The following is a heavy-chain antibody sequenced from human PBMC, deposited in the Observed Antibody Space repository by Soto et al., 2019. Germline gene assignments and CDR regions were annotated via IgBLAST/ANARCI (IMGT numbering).Heavy chain of an antibody. D-gene: IGHD6-13*01. CDR3: AREGQPRRRFGMDV. CDR1: GGSFRGYY. V-gene: IGHV4-34*01. J-gene: IGHJ6*02. CDR2: INHSGST. Sequence: SETLSLTCAVYGGSFRGYYWSWIRQPPGKGLEWIGEINHSGSTNYNPSLKSRVTISVDTSKNQFSLKLSSVTAADTAVYYCAREGQPRRRFGMDVWGQGTTVTVSS.